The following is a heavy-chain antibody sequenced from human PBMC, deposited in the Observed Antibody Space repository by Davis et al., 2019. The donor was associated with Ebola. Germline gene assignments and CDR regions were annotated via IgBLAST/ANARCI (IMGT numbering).Heavy chain of an antibody. CDR2: IYYSGST. J-gene: IGHJ5*02. V-gene: IGHV4-59*12. CDR3: ARDLVAAAQMEWFDP. Sequence: PSETLSLTCTVSGGSISSYYWSWIRQPPGKGLEWIAYIYYSGSTNYNPSLKSRVTMSVDTSKNQFSLKLSSVTAADTAVYYCARDLVAAAQMEWFDPWGQGTLVTVSS. CDR1: GGSISSYY. D-gene: IGHD6-13*01.